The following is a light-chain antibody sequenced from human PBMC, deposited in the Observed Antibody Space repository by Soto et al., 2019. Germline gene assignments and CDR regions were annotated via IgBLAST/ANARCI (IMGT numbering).Light chain of an antibody. CDR1: SSNIGSNY. CDR3: AAWDDSLSGVV. Sequence: QSVLTQPPSASGTPGQRVTISCSGSSSNIGSNYVYWYQQLPGTAPKLLIYRNNQWPSGVPDRFSGSKSGTSASLAISGPRSEDEADYYCAAWDDSLSGVVFGGGTQLTV. CDR2: RNN. V-gene: IGLV1-47*01. J-gene: IGLJ2*01.